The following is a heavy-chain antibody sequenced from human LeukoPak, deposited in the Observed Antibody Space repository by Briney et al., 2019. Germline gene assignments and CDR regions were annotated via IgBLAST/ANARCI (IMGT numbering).Heavy chain of an antibody. CDR3: ARGLRGYSGYDWLDP. D-gene: IGHD5-12*01. Sequence: GGSLRLSCAASGFTFSSYWMSWVRQAPGKGLEWVANIKQDGSEKYYVDSVKGRFTISRDNAKNSLYLQMNSLRAEDTAVYYCARGLRGYSGYDWLDPWGQGTLVTVSS. CDR2: IKQDGSEK. V-gene: IGHV3-7*01. CDR1: GFTFSSYW. J-gene: IGHJ5*02.